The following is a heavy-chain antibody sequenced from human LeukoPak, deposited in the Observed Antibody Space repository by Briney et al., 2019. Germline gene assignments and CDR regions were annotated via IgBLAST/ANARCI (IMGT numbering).Heavy chain of an antibody. CDR3: ARDDYGGNDY. D-gene: IGHD4-23*01. CDR2: IYSGGST. Sequence: PGGSLRLSCAASGFTFSHAWMSWVRQAPGKGLEWVSVIYSGGSTYYADSVKGRFTISRDNSKNTLYLQMNSLRAEDTAVYYCARDDYGGNDYWGQGTLVTVSS. V-gene: IGHV3-66*01. CDR1: GFTFSHAW. J-gene: IGHJ4*02.